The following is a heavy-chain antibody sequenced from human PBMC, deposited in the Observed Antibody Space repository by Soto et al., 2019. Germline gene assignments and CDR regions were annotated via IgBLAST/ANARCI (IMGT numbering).Heavy chain of an antibody. CDR2: ISGSAIST. J-gene: IGHJ4*02. D-gene: IGHD1-1*01. CDR1: GFTFDDYT. V-gene: IGHV3-23*01. CDR3: AKEKVSTTYNCDY. Sequence: GGSLRLSCAASGFTFDDYTMHWVRQAPGKGLEWVSSISGSAISTFYADSVKGRFTISRDNSKNTLYLQMDSLTVDDTAVYYCAKEKVSTTYNCDYWGQGTLVTVSS.